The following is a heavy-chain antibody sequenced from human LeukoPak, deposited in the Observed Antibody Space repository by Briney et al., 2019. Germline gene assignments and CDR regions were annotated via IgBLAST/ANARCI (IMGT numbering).Heavy chain of an antibody. J-gene: IGHJ4*02. D-gene: IGHD5-18*01. Sequence: GGSLRLSCAASGFTFSTYAMNWVRQAPGKGLEWVSTISGSGTGTYYADSVKGRFTISRDNSKNTLYLQMNSLRAEDTALYYCAKDASRGAYSYGSSDSWGQGALVTVSS. CDR3: AKDASRGAYSYGSSDS. CDR2: ISGSGTGT. CDR1: GFTFSTYA. V-gene: IGHV3-23*01.